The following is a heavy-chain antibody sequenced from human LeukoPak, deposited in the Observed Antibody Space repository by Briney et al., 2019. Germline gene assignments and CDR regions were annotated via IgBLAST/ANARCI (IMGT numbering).Heavy chain of an antibody. CDR2: IIPIFGTA. Sequence: ASVKVSCKASGGTFSSYAISWVRQAPGQGLEWMGGIIPIFGTANYAQKFQGRVTITADESTSTAYMELSSLRSEDTAVYYCARDRRIAAANPYYFDYWGQGTLVTVSS. CDR1: GGTFSSYA. V-gene: IGHV1-69*13. CDR3: ARDRRIAAANPYYFDY. J-gene: IGHJ4*02. D-gene: IGHD6-13*01.